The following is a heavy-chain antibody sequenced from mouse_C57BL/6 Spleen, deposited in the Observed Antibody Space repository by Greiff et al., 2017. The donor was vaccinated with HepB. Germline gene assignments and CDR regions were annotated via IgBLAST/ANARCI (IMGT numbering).Heavy chain of an antibody. CDR2: INPYNGGT. V-gene: IGHV1-19*01. CDR1: GYTFTDYY. J-gene: IGHJ3*01. Sequence: VQLKESGPVLVKPGASVKMSCKASGYTFTDYYMNWVKQSHGKSLEWIGVINPYNGGTSYNQKFKGKATLTVDKSSSTAYMELNSLTSEDSAVYYCARLEAYYRFAYWGQGTLVTVSA. CDR3: ARLEAYYRFAY. D-gene: IGHD2-12*01.